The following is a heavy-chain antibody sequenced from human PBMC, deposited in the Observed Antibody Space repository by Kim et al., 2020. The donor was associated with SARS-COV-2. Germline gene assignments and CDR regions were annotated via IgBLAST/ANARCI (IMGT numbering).Heavy chain of an antibody. CDR3: ARELPGGSGGIDY. CDR1: GFTVSSNY. D-gene: IGHD1-1*01. V-gene: IGHV3-53*01. Sequence: GGSLRLSCAASGFTVSSNYMSWVRQAPGKGLEWVSVIYSGGSTYYADSVKGRFTISRDNSKNTLYLQMNSLRAEDTAVYYCARELPGGSGGIDYWGQGTLVTVSS. CDR2: IYSGGST. J-gene: IGHJ4*02.